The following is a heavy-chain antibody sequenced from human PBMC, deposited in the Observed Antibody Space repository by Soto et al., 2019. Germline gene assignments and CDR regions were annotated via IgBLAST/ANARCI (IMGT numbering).Heavy chain of an antibody. D-gene: IGHD2-2*01. CDR2: IYWDDDK. CDR1: GFSLSTSGVG. J-gene: IGHJ3*02. V-gene: IGHV2-5*02. CDR3: AHTSAKDIVVVPAATHAFDI. Sequence: SGPTLVNPTQTLTLTCTSSGFSLSTSGVGVGWIRQPPGKALEWLALIYWDDDKRYSPSLKSRLTITKDTSKNQVVLTMTNMDPVDTATYYCAHTSAKDIVVVPAATHAFDIWGQGTMVTVSS.